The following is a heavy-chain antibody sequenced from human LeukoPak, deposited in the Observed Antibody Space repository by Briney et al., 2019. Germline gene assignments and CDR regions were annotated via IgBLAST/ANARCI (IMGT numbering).Heavy chain of an antibody. V-gene: IGHV3-23*01. D-gene: IGHD4-17*01. CDR1: GFIVSSNY. CDR3: AKDLTVYDYGDYYFDY. Sequence: GGSLRLSCAASGFIVSSNYMTWVRQAPGKGLEWVSVISGSGGSTYYADSVKGRFTISRDNSKNTLYLQMNSLRAEDTAVYYCAKDLTVYDYGDYYFDYWGQGTLVTVSS. CDR2: ISGSGGST. J-gene: IGHJ4*02.